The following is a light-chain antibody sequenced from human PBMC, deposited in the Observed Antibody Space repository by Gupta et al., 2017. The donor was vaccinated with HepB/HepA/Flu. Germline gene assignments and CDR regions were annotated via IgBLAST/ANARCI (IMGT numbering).Light chain of an antibody. Sequence: DIQLTQSPASLSASVGDRVTITCQASQEVSNYVNWYQQKPGKAPKLLIHEASNVANGAPSSFSGRGSGTKFTFTITSLQPEDSATYYCLQAYHLPQSFGQGTKLEF. J-gene: IGKJ2*03. CDR1: QEVSNY. V-gene: IGKV1-33*01. CDR2: EAS. CDR3: LQAYHLPQS.